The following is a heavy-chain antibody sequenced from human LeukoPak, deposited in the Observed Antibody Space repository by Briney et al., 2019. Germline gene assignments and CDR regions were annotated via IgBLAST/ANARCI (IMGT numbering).Heavy chain of an antibody. CDR2: INPNSGGT. Sequence: ASVKVSCKASGYTFTGYYMHWVRQAPGQGLEWMGWINPNSGGTNYAQKFQGRVTMTRDTSISTAYMDLSRLRSDDTAMYYCARDHRVWGSYRLDYWGQGTLVTVSS. CDR3: ARDHRVWGSYRLDY. D-gene: IGHD3-16*02. V-gene: IGHV1-2*02. CDR1: GYTFTGYY. J-gene: IGHJ4*02.